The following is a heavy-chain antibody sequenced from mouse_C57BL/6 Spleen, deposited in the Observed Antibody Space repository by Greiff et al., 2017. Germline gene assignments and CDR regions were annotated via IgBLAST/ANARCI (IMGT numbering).Heavy chain of an antibody. J-gene: IGHJ2*01. CDR3: AREGPDGNYVGGY. Sequence: EVMLVESGGDLVKPGGSLKLSCAASGFTFSSYGMSWVRQTPDKRLEWVATISSGGSYTYYPDSVKGRFTISRDNAKNTLYLQMSSLKSEDTAMYYCAREGPDGNYVGGYWGQGTTLTVSS. D-gene: IGHD2-1*01. V-gene: IGHV5-6*01. CDR2: ISSGGSYT. CDR1: GFTFSSYG.